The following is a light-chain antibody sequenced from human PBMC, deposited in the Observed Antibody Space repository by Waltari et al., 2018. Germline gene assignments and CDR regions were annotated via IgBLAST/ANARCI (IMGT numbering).Light chain of an antibody. J-gene: IGKJ4*01. CDR2: KAS. CDR3: QEYDSLPVT. Sequence: DIQMTQSPSSLSASVGDRVTLTCRASQSVKNNLAWYQQAPGKAPKVLIHKASRLESGAPSRFSGSGYGTEFTLTISSLQPDDFATYYCQEYDSLPVTFGGGTKVEI. V-gene: IGKV1-5*03. CDR1: QSVKNN.